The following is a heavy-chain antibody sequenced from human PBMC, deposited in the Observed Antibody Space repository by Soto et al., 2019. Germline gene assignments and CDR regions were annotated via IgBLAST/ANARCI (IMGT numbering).Heavy chain of an antibody. V-gene: IGHV3-23*01. J-gene: IGHJ6*03. CDR3: VKGMNYYYYYMDV. CDR2: ISGSGGET. Sequence: EVQLLESGGGFVPPGGSLRLSCAASGFIFSDYAMTWVRQAPGKGLEWVSAISGSGGETYYADSVKGRFTISRDSSQNMMSLQMSGLRAEDTAIYYCVKGMNYYYYYMDVWGNGTTVTVSS. CDR1: GFIFSDYA.